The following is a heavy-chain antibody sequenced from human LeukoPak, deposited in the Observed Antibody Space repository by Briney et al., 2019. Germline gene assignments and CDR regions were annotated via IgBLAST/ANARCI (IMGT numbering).Heavy chain of an antibody. Sequence: GGSLRLSCAASGFTVSSNYMSWVRQAPGKGLEWVSVIYSGGSTYYADSVKGRFTISRDNSKNTLYLQMNSLRAEDTAVYYCARDSGPYGDYPPMDVWGKGTTVTVSS. D-gene: IGHD4-17*01. CDR1: GFTVSSNY. J-gene: IGHJ6*03. V-gene: IGHV3-66*01. CDR3: ARDSGPYGDYPPMDV. CDR2: IYSGGST.